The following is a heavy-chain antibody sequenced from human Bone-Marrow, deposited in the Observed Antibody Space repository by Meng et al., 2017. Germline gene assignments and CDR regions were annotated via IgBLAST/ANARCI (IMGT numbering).Heavy chain of an antibody. V-gene: IGHV3-30*03. CDR3: AGGAGEQWLATFDY. CDR1: GFTFSDYY. J-gene: IGHJ4*02. D-gene: IGHD6-19*01. CDR2: ISYDGSNK. Sequence: QVQVVEAGGGLVKPGGSLRLSCAASGFTFSDYYMSWIRQAPGKGLEWVAVISYDGSNKYYADSVKGRFTISRDNSKNTLYLQMNSLRAEDTAVYYCAGGAGEQWLATFDYWGQGTLVTVSS.